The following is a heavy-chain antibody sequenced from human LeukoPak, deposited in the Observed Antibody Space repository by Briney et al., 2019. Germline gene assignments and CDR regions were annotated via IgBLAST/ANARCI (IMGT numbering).Heavy chain of an antibody. V-gene: IGHV4-31*03. CDR2: IYYSGST. Sequence: SQTLSLTCTVSGGSISSGGYYWSWIRQHPGKGLEWIGYIYYSGSTYYNPSLKSRVTISVDTSKNQFSLKLSSVTAADTAVYYCARDLASHDYGGNSEYYFDYWGQGTLVTVSS. CDR1: GGSISSGGYY. D-gene: IGHD4-23*01. CDR3: ARDLASHDYGGNSEYYFDY. J-gene: IGHJ4*02.